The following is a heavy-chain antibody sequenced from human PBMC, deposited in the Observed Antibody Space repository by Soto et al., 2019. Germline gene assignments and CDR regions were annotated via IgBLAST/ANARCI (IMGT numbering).Heavy chain of an antibody. Sequence: GGSLRLSCAASGFTFSSYSMNWVRQAPGKGLEWVSSISSSSSYIYYADSLKGRFTISRDNAKNSLYLQMNSLRAEDTAVYYCASSSSLLTQYFDYWGQGTLVTVSS. CDR3: ASSSSLLTQYFDY. CDR2: ISSSSSYI. J-gene: IGHJ4*02. D-gene: IGHD6-6*01. CDR1: GFTFSSYS. V-gene: IGHV3-21*01.